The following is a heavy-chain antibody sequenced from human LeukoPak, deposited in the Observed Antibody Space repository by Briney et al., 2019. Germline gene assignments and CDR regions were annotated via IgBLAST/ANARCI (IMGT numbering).Heavy chain of an antibody. V-gene: IGHV4-39*07. Sequence: PSETLSLTCTVSGGSISSSSYYWGWIRQPPGKGLEWIGSIYYSGSTYYNPSLKSRVTISVDTSKNQFSLKLSSVTAADTAVYYCAREAVPAAIEYFDYWGQGTLVTLSS. CDR3: AREAVPAAIEYFDY. J-gene: IGHJ4*02. CDR1: GGSISSSSYY. D-gene: IGHD2-2*02. CDR2: IYYSGST.